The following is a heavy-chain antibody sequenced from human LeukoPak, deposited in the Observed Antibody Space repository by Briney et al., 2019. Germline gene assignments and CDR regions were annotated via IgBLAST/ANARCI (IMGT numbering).Heavy chain of an antibody. CDR3: ARGLVTAIADWFDP. V-gene: IGHV3-30-3*01. CDR1: GFTFSSYA. D-gene: IGHD2-21*02. J-gene: IGHJ5*02. Sequence: GRSLRLSCAASGFTFSSYAMHWVRQAPGKGLEWVAVISYDGSNKYYADSVKGRFTISRDNSKNTLYLQMNSLRAEDTAVYYCARGLVTAIADWFDPWAREPWSPSPQ. CDR2: ISYDGSNK.